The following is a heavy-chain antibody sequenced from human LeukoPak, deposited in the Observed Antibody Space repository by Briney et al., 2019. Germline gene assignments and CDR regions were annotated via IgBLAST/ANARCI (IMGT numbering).Heavy chain of an antibody. J-gene: IGHJ5*02. CDR1: GFTFSSYA. CDR3: AKSPLEYFDWQNWFDP. V-gene: IGHV3-30-3*02. D-gene: IGHD3-9*01. Sequence: GGSLRLSCAASGFTFSSYAMHWVRQAPGKGLEWVAVISYDGSNKYYADSVKGRFTISRDNSKNTLYLQMNSLRAEDTAVYYCAKSPLEYFDWQNWFDPWGQGTLVTVSS. CDR2: ISYDGSNK.